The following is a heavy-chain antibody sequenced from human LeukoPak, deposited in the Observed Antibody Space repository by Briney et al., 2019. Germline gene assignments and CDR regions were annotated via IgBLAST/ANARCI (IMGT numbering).Heavy chain of an antibody. CDR2: IYTSGST. D-gene: IGHD2-21*02. CDR3: ARAAIMQKDAFDI. CDR1: GGSISSYY. J-gene: IGHJ3*02. Sequence: SETLSLTCSVSGGSISSYYWSWIRQPAGRGLEWIGRIYTSGSTNYDPSLKSRVTMSVDTSKNQFSLKLSSVTAADTAVYYCARAAIMQKDAFDIWGQGTMVTVSS. V-gene: IGHV4-4*07.